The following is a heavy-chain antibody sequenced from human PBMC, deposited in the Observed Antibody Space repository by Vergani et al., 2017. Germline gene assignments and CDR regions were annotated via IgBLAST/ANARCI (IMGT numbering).Heavy chain of an antibody. CDR3: AREDYGDSFDAFDI. Sequence: QVQLVESGGGVVQPGRSLRLSCAASGFTFSSYAMHWVRQAPGKGLEWVAVISYDGSNKYYADSVKGRFTISRDNSKNTLYLQMNSLRAEDTAVYYCAREDYGDSFDAFDIWGQGTMVTVSS. D-gene: IGHD4-17*01. CDR1: GFTFSSYA. CDR2: ISYDGSNK. J-gene: IGHJ3*02. V-gene: IGHV3-30-3*01.